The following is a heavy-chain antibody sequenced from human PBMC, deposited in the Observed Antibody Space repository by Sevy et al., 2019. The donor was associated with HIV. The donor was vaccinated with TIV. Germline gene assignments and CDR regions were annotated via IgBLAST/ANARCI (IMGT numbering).Heavy chain of an antibody. J-gene: IGHJ3*02. Sequence: ASVKVSCKAFGGTFSSYAISWVRQAPGQGLESMGGIIPISATANYAQKFQGRVTITADESTSTAYMEMSGLRSEDTAVYYCASTDYYDSDGYYLYAFDIWGQRTVVTVSS. CDR2: IIPISATA. D-gene: IGHD3-22*01. V-gene: IGHV1-69*13. CDR3: ASTDYYDSDGYYLYAFDI. CDR1: GGTFSSYA.